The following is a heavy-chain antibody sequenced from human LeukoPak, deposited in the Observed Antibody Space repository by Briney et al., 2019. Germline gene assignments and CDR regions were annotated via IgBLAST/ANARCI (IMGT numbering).Heavy chain of an antibody. Sequence: ASVKVSCKASGYTFTSYYMHWVRQAPGQGLEWMGIINPSGGSTSYAQKFQGRVTMTRDMSTSTVYMELSSLRSEDTAVYYCARSRITMVRGVIIGDAFDIWGQGTMVTVSS. D-gene: IGHD3-10*01. CDR2: INPSGGST. J-gene: IGHJ3*02. V-gene: IGHV1-46*01. CDR3: ARSRITMVRGVIIGDAFDI. CDR1: GYTFTSYY.